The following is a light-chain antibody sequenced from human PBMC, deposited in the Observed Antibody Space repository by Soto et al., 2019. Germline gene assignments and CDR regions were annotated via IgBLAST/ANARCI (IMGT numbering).Light chain of an antibody. V-gene: IGKV1-9*01. CDR3: QQYNSYSVT. CDR1: QGIDTS. CDR2: AAS. Sequence: ILLTQSPSSLSASVGDRVTMTCRASQGIDTSLAWYQQKPGKAPKLLIYAASNFQSGVPSRFSGRGSGTEFTLTISSLQPDDFATYYCQQYNSYSVTFGQGTRLEIK. J-gene: IGKJ5*01.